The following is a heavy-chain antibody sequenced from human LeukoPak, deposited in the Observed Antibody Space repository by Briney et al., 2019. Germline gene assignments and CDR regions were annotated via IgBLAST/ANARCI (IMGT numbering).Heavy chain of an antibody. CDR1: GFTISDHY. J-gene: IGHJ4*02. Sequence: PGGSLRLSCAASGFTISDHYMDWVRQGPGKGLEWVGRTRNKVNRYTTEYAASVKGRFTISRDDSKNSLYLQTNSLKTEDTAVYYCARVMGATTVDFWGQGTLVTVSS. V-gene: IGHV3-72*01. CDR2: TRNKVNRYTT. CDR3: ARVMGATTVDF. D-gene: IGHD1-26*01.